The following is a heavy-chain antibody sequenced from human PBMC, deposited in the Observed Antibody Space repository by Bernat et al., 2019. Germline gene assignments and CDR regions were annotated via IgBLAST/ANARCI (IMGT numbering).Heavy chain of an antibody. Sequence: QVQLVESGVGVVQPGRSLRLSCAASGFTFSSYGMHWVRQAPGKGLEWVAVIWYDGSNKYYADSVKGRFTISRDNSKNTLYLQMNSLRAEDTAVYYCAREKDYDCWSGSLLDYYFDYWDQGTLVTVSS. CDR3: AREKDYDCWSGSLLDYYFDY. CDR2: IWYDGSNK. V-gene: IGHV3-33*01. D-gene: IGHD3-3*01. CDR1: GFTFSSYG. J-gene: IGHJ4*02.